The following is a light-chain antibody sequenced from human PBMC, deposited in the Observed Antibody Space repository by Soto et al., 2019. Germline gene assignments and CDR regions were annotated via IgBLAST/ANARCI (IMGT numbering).Light chain of an antibody. V-gene: IGKV1-39*01. CDR2: AAS. J-gene: IGKJ5*01. CDR1: QSISSY. Sequence: EIPMTQCPGSLSFSSGERATITCRASQSISSYLNSYQQKPGKAPKLLIYAASSLQSGVPSRFSGSGSGTDFTLTISSLQADDFASYYCHQSYGSSSITFGQGTRLEIK. CDR3: HQSYGSSSIT.